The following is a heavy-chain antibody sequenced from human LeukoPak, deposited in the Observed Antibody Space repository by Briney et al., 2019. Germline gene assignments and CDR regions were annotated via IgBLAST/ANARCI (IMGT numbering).Heavy chain of an antibody. D-gene: IGHD3-9*01. Sequence: SQTLSLTCAISGDSVSSNSAAWNWIRQSPSRGLEWLGRTYYRSKWYNDYAVSVKSRITINPDTSKNQFSLQLNSVTPEDTAVYYCARDGPYYDILTGYYPGLNDNGRELPDYWGQGTLVTVSS. CDR3: ARDGPYYDILTGYYPGLNDNGRELPDY. CDR1: GDSVSSNSAA. J-gene: IGHJ4*02. CDR2: TYYRSKWYN. V-gene: IGHV6-1*01.